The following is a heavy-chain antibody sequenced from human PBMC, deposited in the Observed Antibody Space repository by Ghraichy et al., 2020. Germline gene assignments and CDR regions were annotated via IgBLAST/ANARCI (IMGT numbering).Heavy chain of an antibody. D-gene: IGHD3-16*01. CDR3: ATYLVGRGGLGF. J-gene: IGHJ4*02. CDR1: GDSITHYH. CDR2: SSYNGDN. Sequence: SETLSLTCTMSGDSITHYHSTWIRQPPGHGLERIGHSSYNGDNTYNPSLNRRATISVDSSKNQFSLKLTSLTAADTAVYFCATYLVGRGGLGFWGRGSLVNVTS. V-gene: IGHV4-59*01.